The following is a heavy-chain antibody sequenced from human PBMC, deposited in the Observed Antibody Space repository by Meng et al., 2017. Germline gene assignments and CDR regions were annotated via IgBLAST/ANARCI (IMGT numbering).Heavy chain of an antibody. CDR1: TFSLSGYY. CDR2: ISSSGATI. D-gene: IGHD1-26*01. V-gene: IGHV3-11*01. CDR3: ARGFFGGSYQLDY. Sequence: GESLKISCAASTFSLSGYYMSWIRQAPGKGLEWVSYISSSGATIFYADSVKGRFTISRDNTKNSLYLQMNSLRVEDTAVYYCARGFFGGSYQLDYWGQGTLVTVSS. J-gene: IGHJ4*02.